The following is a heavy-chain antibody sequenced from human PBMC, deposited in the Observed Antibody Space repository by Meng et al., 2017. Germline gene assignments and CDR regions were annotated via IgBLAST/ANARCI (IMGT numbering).Heavy chain of an antibody. J-gene: IGHJ3*02. D-gene: IGHD6-13*01. CDR1: GFTFSGYS. CDR3: ARSRFRIAAAYDAFDI. CDR2: ISSSSSYI. V-gene: IGHV3-21*01. Sequence: GGSLRLSCAASGFTFSGYSMNWVRQAPGKGLEWVSSISSSSSYIYYADSVKGRFTISRDNAKNSLYLQMNSLRAEDTAVYYCARSRFRIAAAYDAFDIWGQGTMVTVSS.